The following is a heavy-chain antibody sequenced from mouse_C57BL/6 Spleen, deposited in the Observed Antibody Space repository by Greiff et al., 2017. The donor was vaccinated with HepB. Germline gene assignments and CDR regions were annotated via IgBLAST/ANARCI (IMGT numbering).Heavy chain of an antibody. Sequence: QVHVKQPGTELVKPGASVKLSCKASGYTFTSYWMHWVKQRPGQGLEWIGNINPSNGGTNYNEKFKSKATLTVDKSSSTAYMQRSSLTSEDSAVYYCAREGIGYGSSLDYWGQGTTLTVSS. D-gene: IGHD1-1*01. CDR3: AREGIGYGSSLDY. CDR2: INPSNGGT. J-gene: IGHJ2*01. CDR1: GYTFTSYW. V-gene: IGHV1-53*01.